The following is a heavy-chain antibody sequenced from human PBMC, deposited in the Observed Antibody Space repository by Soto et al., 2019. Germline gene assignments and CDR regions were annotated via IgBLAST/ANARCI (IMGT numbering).Heavy chain of an antibody. V-gene: IGHV1-46*01. D-gene: IGHD6-19*01. Sequence: AAVKVSCKASGYTFTSYYMHWVRQAPGQGLEWMGIINPSGGSTSYAQKFQGRVTMTRDTSTSTVYMELSSLRSGDTAVYYCARDRESSGWHKGPRNWFDPWGQGTLVTVSS. CDR1: GYTFTSYY. CDR2: INPSGGST. CDR3: ARDRESSGWHKGPRNWFDP. J-gene: IGHJ5*02.